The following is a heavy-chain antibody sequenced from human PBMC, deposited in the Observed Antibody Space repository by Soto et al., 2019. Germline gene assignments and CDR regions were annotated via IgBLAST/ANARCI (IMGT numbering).Heavy chain of an antibody. Sequence: ASVKVSCKASGYTFTSYGISWVRQAPGQGLEWMGWISAYNGNTNYAQKLQGRVTMTTDTSTSTAYMELRSLRSDDTAVYYCARDMEMATIKEPNRLAPWGQGTLVT. J-gene: IGHJ5*02. CDR3: ARDMEMATIKEPNRLAP. CDR2: ISAYNGNT. CDR1: GYTFTSYG. V-gene: IGHV1-18*01. D-gene: IGHD5-12*01.